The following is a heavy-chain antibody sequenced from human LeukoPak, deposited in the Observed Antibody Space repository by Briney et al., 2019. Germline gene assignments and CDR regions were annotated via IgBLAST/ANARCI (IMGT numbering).Heavy chain of an antibody. CDR3: ARAGWYRFDY. V-gene: IGHV3-74*01. CDR1: GFTFGDHW. D-gene: IGHD6-19*01. J-gene: IGHJ4*02. Sequence: GGSLRLSCAASGFTFGDHWMHWVRQVPGKGLLWVARMNSDGTTTNYADSVKGRFTISRDNAETTLFLQMNSLGADDTAVYYCARAGWYRFDYWGQGTLVTVSS. CDR2: MNSDGTTT.